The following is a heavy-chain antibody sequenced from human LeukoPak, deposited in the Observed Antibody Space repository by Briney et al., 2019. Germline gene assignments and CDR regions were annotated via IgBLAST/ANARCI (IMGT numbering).Heavy chain of an antibody. V-gene: IGHV1-18*01. Sequence: ASVKVSCKASGYTFTSYGISWVRQAPGQGLEWMGWISAYNGNTNYAQKLQGRVTMTTGTSTSTAYMELRSLRSDDTAVYYCARDPQLHYGSGSPFDYWGQGTLVTVSS. CDR3: ARDPQLHYGSGSPFDY. CDR1: GYTFTSYG. CDR2: ISAYNGNT. J-gene: IGHJ4*02. D-gene: IGHD3-10*01.